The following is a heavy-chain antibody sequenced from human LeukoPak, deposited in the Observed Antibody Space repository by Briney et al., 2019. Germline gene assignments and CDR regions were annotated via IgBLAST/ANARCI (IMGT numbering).Heavy chain of an antibody. D-gene: IGHD5-24*01. Sequence: GGSLRLSCAASGFTFSSYAMHWVRQAPGKGLGWVAVISYDGSNKYYADSVKGRFTISRDNSKNTLYLQMNSLRAEDTAVYYCARVKRWLQFDAFDIWGQGTMVTVSS. CDR2: ISYDGSNK. CDR3: ARVKRWLQFDAFDI. V-gene: IGHV3-30-3*01. CDR1: GFTFSSYA. J-gene: IGHJ3*02.